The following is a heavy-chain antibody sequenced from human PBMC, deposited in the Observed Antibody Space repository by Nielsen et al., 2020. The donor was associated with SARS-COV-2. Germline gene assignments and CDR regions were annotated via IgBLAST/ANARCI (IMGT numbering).Heavy chain of an antibody. CDR3: ARKLEGIQPLGLDY. D-gene: IGHD5-18*01. V-gene: IGHV1-18*01. CDR2: ISAYNGNT. J-gene: IGHJ4*02. CDR1: GYTFTSYG. Sequence: ASVKVSCKASGYTFTSYGISWVRQAPGQGLEWMGWISAYNGNTNYAQKLQGRVTMTTDTSTSTVYMELSSLRSEDTAVYYCARKLEGIQPLGLDYWGQGTLVTVSS.